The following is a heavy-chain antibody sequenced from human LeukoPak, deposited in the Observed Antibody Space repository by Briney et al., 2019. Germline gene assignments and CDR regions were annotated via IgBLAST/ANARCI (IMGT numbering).Heavy chain of an antibody. CDR2: ISSSSSYT. V-gene: IGHV3-11*03. D-gene: IGHD5-18*01. J-gene: IGHJ4*02. CDR1: GFTFSDYY. Sequence: PGGSLRLSCAASGFTFSDYYMSWIRQAPGKGLEWVSYISSSSSYTNYADSVKGRLTISRDNAKNSLYLQMNSLRAEDTAVYYCARSGDSYGFQGIYWGQGTLVTDPS. CDR3: ARSGDSYGFQGIY.